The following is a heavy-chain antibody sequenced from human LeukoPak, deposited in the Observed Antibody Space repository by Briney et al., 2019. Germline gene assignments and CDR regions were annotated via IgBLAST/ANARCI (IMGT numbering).Heavy chain of an antibody. Sequence: GGSLRLSCAASGFTFDDYGMSWVRQAPGKGLEWVSGINWNGGGTGYADSVKGRFTISRDNAKNSLFLQMNSLRAEDTALYYCARGQHYDFWSGYDAGWFDPWGQGTLVTVSS. D-gene: IGHD3-3*01. CDR2: INWNGGGT. J-gene: IGHJ5*02. CDR3: ARGQHYDFWSGYDAGWFDP. V-gene: IGHV3-20*04. CDR1: GFTFDDYG.